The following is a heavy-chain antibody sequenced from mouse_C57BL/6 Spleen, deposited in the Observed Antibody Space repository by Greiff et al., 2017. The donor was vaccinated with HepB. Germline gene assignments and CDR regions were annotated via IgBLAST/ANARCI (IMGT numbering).Heavy chain of an antibody. CDR1: GYTFTSYG. Sequence: VKLQESGAELARPGASVKLSCKASGYTFTSYGISWVKQRTGQGLEWIGEIYPRSGNTYYNEKFKGKATLTADKSSSTAYMELRSLTSEDSAVYFCARSPYDGYYPSYFDYWGQGTTLTVSS. V-gene: IGHV1-81*01. CDR2: IYPRSGNT. J-gene: IGHJ2*01. D-gene: IGHD2-3*01. CDR3: ARSPYDGYYPSYFDY.